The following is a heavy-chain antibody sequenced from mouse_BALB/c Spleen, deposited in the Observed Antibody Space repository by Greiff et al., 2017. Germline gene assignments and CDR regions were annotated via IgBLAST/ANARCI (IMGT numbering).Heavy chain of an antibody. CDR1: GYSITSDYA. V-gene: IGHV3-2*02. J-gene: IGHJ2*01. CDR3: ARSDYGSSFHYFDY. CDR2: ISYSGST. D-gene: IGHD1-1*01. Sequence: DVQLQESGPGLVKPSQSLSLTCTVTGYSITSDYAWNWIRQFPGNKLEWMGYISYSGSTSYNPSLKSRISITRDTSKNQFFLQLNSVTTEDTATYYCARSDYGSSFHYFDYWGQGTTLTVSS.